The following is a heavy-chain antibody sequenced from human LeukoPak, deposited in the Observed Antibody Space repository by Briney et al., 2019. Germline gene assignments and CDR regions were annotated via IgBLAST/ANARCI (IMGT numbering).Heavy chain of an antibody. CDR1: GFTFSSYW. D-gene: IGHD6-19*01. J-gene: IGHJ6*02. Sequence: PGGSLRLSCAASGFTFSSYWMHWVRQAPGKGLVWVSRINSDGSSTSYADSVKGRFTIYRDNAKNTLYLQMNSLRAEDTAVYYCARVPVGYSSGWYYYYGMDVWGQGTTVTVSS. V-gene: IGHV3-74*01. CDR3: ARVPVGYSSGWYYYYGMDV. CDR2: INSDGSST.